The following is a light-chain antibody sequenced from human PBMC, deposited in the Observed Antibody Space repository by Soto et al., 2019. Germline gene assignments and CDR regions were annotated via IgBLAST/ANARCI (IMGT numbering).Light chain of an antibody. Sequence: EIVMTQSPATLSVSPGERATLSCRASQSVSSKLAWFQQKPGQAPSLLIYGVSTRATGVPVRFSGSGSGTEFTLTINSLQSEDFAVYYCQQYTTSRGTFGQGTKVEIK. CDR3: QQYTTSRGT. CDR2: GVS. J-gene: IGKJ1*01. V-gene: IGKV3-15*01. CDR1: QSVSSK.